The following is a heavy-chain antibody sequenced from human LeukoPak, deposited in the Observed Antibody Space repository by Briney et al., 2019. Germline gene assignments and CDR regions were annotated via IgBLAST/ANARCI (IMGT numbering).Heavy chain of an antibody. J-gene: IGHJ4*02. V-gene: IGHV4-59*01. CDR1: GGSISGYY. CDR3: ARYGSGSYHFDY. Sequence: PSETLSLTCTVSGGSISGYYWSWIRRPPGKGLEWIGFIHYSGSTNYNPSLKSRVTISVDTSKNQFSLKLSSLTAADTAVYYCARYGSGSYHFDYWGQGTLVTVSS. CDR2: IHYSGST. D-gene: IGHD3-10*01.